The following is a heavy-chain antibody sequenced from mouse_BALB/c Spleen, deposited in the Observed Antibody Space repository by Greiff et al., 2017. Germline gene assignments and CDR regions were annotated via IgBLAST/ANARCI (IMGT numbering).Heavy chain of an antibody. CDR3: ARGREFITTALFDY. J-gene: IGHJ2*01. Sequence: EVKVVESGGGLVKPGGSLKLSCAASGFTFSSYAMSWVRQTPEKRLEWVASISSGGSTYYPDSVKVRFTISRDNARNILYLQMSSLRSEDTAMYYCARGREFITTALFDYWGQGTTLTVSS. D-gene: IGHD1-2*01. V-gene: IGHV5-6-5*01. CDR2: ISSGGST. CDR1: GFTFSSYA.